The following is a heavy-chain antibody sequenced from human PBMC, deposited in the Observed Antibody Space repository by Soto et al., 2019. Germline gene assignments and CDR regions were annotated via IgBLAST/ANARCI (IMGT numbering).Heavy chain of an antibody. CDR3: ARAGYCSGGSCYEEYYYYYYMDV. CDR2: ISSSGSTI. CDR1: GFTFSDYY. V-gene: IGHV3-11*01. Sequence: PGGSLRLSCAASGFTFSDYYMSWIRQAPGKGLEWVSYISSSGSTIYYADSVKGRFTISRDNAKNSLYLQMNSLRAEDTAVYYCARAGYCSGGSCYEEYYYYYYMDVWGKGTRSPSP. D-gene: IGHD2-15*01. J-gene: IGHJ6*03.